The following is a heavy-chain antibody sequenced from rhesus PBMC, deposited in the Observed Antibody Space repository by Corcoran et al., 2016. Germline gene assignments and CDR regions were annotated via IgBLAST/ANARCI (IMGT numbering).Heavy chain of an antibody. CDR3: AREGVRGHFDY. Sequence: QVQLQQWGEGLVKPSETLSLTCAVYGGSISSNYWSWIRQPPGKGLEWIGRIRSGGSTNYNPSLKSRGTISIDTSKNQFSLKLSSVTAADTAVYYCAREGVRGHFDYWGQGVLVTVSS. V-gene: IGHV4-160*01. D-gene: IGHD1-44*02. CDR1: GGSISSNY. J-gene: IGHJ4*01. CDR2: IRSGGST.